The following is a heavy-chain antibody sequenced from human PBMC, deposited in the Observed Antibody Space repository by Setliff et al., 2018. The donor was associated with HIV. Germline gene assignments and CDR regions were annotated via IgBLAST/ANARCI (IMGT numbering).Heavy chain of an antibody. D-gene: IGHD3-10*01. CDR1: GGSIVSSSYY. CDR3: ARQGLTMNRGVPAPILYYFDY. CDR2: MYYRGTT. Sequence: SETLSLTCTVSGGSIVSSSYYWGWIRQPPGKGLEWIGTMYYRGTTYNNPSLKSRVTFSADTSKNQFSLNLNSVTATDTAVYYCARQGLTMNRGVPAPILYYFDYWG. J-gene: IGHJ4*01. V-gene: IGHV4-39*01.